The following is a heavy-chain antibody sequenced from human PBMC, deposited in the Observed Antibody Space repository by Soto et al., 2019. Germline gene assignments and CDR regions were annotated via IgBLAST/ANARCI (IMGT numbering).Heavy chain of an antibody. CDR3: ARAWYNYYYGMDV. CDR2: INHSGST. J-gene: IGHJ6*02. CDR1: GGSFSGYY. V-gene: IGHV4-34*01. Sequence: SETLSLTCAVYGGSFSGYYWSWVRQPPGKGLEWIGEINHSGSTNYNPSLKSRVTISVDTSKNQFSLKLSSVTAADTAVYYCARAWYNYYYGMDVWGQGTTVTVSS.